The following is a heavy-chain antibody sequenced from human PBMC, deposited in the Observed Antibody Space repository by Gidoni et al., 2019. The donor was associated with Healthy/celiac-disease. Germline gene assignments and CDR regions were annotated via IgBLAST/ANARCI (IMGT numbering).Heavy chain of an antibody. CDR3: ARGVRYFDWGRTRGYFDL. J-gene: IGHJ2*01. Sequence: QVQLQESGPGLVKPSQTLSLTCTVSGGSLSSGGYYWSWIRQHPGQGLEWIVYFYYSGSTYYNPSLKSRVTISVDTSKNQFSLKLSSVTAADTAVYYCARGVRYFDWGRTRGYFDLWGRGTLVTVSS. D-gene: IGHD3-9*01. CDR2: FYYSGST. V-gene: IGHV4-31*03. CDR1: GGSLSSGGYY.